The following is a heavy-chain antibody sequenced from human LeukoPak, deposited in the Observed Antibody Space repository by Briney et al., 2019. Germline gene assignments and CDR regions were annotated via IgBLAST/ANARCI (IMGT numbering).Heavy chain of an antibody. J-gene: IGHJ4*02. CDR2: IKSKTDGGTT. D-gene: IGHD1-26*01. CDR3: TTGGGEWELLDFDY. CDR1: GFTFSSYS. Sequence: GGSLRLSCAASGFTFSSYSMNWVRQAPGKGLEWVGRIKSKTDGGTTDYAAPVKGRFTISRDDSKNTLCLQMNSLKTEDTAVYYCTTGGGEWELLDFDYWGQGTLVTVSS. V-gene: IGHV3-15*01.